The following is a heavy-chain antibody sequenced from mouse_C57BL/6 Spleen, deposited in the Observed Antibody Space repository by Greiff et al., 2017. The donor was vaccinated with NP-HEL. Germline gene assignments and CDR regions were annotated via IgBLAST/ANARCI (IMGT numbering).Heavy chain of an antibody. D-gene: IGHD2-1*01. CDR3: AIGYYGNYGWYIDV. CDR1: GYTFTSYW. V-gene: IGHV1-52*01. Sequence: VQLQQPGAELVRPGSSVKLSCKASGYTFTSYWMHWVKQRPIQGLEWIGNIDPSDSETHYNQKFKDKATLTVDKSSSTAYMQLSSLTSEDSAFYYCAIGYYGNYGWYIDVWGTGTTVTVSS. J-gene: IGHJ1*03. CDR2: IDPSDSET.